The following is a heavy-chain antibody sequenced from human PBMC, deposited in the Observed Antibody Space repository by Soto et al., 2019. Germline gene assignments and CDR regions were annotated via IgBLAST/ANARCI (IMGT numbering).Heavy chain of an antibody. V-gene: IGHV1-69*06. CDR1: GGTFGSYS. Sequence: SVKVSCKASGGTFGSYSISWVRQAPGQGLEWMGGIIGIFGTANYAQKFQGRVTITADKSTSTAYMELSSLRSEDTAVYYCARQQGTAAANDYWGQGXLVTVYS. CDR3: ARQQGTAAANDY. J-gene: IGHJ4*02. D-gene: IGHD6-13*01. CDR2: IIGIFGTA.